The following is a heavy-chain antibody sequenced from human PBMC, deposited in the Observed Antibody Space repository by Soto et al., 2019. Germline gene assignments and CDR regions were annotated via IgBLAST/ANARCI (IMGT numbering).Heavy chain of an antibody. CDR2: ISNSGST. Sequence: SETLSLTCTVSGGSVTSDEDYWTWIRQSPGKGLEWIGYISNSGSTGYNPSLKTRLSMSVDRSKNQFTLRLTSVTAADTAVYFCATESGSTYGYFDHWGQGTQVTAPQ. V-gene: IGHV4-30-4*01. CDR1: GGSVTSDEDY. CDR3: ATESGSTYGYFDH. J-gene: IGHJ4*02. D-gene: IGHD5-18*01.